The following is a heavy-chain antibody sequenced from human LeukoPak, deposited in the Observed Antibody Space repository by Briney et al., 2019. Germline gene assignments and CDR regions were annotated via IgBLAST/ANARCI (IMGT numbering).Heavy chain of an antibody. CDR2: IYYRGST. V-gene: IGHV4-39*01. D-gene: IGHD2-2*02. CDR3: ARPYCSSTSCYIGYDAFDI. J-gene: IGHJ3*02. Sequence: PSETLSLTCTVSGGSISSSSYYWGWIRQPPGKGLEWIGSIYYRGSTYYNPSLKSRVTISVDTSKNQFSLKLSSVTAADTAVYYCARPYCSSTSCYIGYDAFDIWGQGTMVTVSS. CDR1: GGSISSSSYY.